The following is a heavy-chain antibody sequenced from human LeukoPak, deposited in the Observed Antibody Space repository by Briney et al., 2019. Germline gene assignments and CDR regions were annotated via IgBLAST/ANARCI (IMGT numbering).Heavy chain of an antibody. CDR1: GVSITSYH. V-gene: IGHV4-4*07. J-gene: IGHJ4*02. CDR2: IHASGSS. D-gene: IGHD5-18*01. CDR3: ARGGLYSYGYSYFDY. Sequence: PSETLSLTCTVSGVSITSYHWSWIRQSAGKGLEWIGRIHASGSSNYNPSLKSRVTMSIDTSKNQFSLTLTSVTAADTAVYYCARGGLYSYGYSYFDYWGRGTLVTVSS.